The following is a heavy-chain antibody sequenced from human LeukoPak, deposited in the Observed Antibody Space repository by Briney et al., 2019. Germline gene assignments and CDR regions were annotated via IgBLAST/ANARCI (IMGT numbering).Heavy chain of an antibody. CDR3: ARGGSMVRGVMGWFDP. D-gene: IGHD3-10*01. Sequence: PSETLSLTCTVSGGSISSSSYYWSWIRQPPGKGLEWIGYIYYSGSTNYNPSLKSRVTISVDTSKNQFSLKLSSVTAADTAVYYCARGGSMVRGVMGWFDPWGQGTLVTVSS. V-gene: IGHV4-61*05. J-gene: IGHJ5*02. CDR1: GGSISSSSYY. CDR2: IYYSGST.